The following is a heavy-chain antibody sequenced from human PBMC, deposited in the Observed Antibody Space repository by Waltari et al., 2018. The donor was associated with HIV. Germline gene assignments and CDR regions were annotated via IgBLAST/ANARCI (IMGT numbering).Heavy chain of an antibody. V-gene: IGHV4-39*01. D-gene: IGHD3-22*01. CDR1: GGSISSTSYY. CDR3: ARLRGRGGITMIVPRFDP. J-gene: IGHJ5*02. Sequence: QLQLQESGPGLVKPSETLSLTCTVSGGSISSTSYYWGWIRQPPGKGLEWIGTIYYSGSTYYNPSLESRGTISVDTSKNQFSLRLSAVTAADTAVYYCARLRGRGGITMIVPRFDPWGQGTLVTVSS. CDR2: IYYSGST.